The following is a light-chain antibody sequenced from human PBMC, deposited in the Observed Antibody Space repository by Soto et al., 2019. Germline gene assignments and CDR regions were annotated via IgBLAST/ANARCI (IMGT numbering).Light chain of an antibody. Sequence: GSQSLNRTFAWLQLKXGEALRLLMYDTSXTPHGIPARFSATGSGTDFTLTITSPQFDDFAVYYCQQYNKWSRTFGQGSKVAIK. CDR3: QQYNKWSRT. J-gene: IGKJ1*01. V-gene: IGKV3-15*01. CDR1: QSLNRT. CDR2: DTS.